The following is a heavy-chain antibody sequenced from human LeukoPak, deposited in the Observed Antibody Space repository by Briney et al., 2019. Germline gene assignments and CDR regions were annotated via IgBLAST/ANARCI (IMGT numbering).Heavy chain of an antibody. V-gene: IGHV4-61*01. D-gene: IGHD3-10*01. CDR3: ARDHLWFGASQGHYGMDV. Sequence: KPSETLSLTCTVSGGSVSSGSCYWSWIRQPPGKGLEWIGYIYYSGSTKYNPSLKSRVTISVDTSKNQFSLKLSSVTAADTAVYYCARDHLWFGASQGHYGMDVWGKGTTVTVSS. CDR2: IYYSGST. J-gene: IGHJ6*04. CDR1: GGSVSSGSCY.